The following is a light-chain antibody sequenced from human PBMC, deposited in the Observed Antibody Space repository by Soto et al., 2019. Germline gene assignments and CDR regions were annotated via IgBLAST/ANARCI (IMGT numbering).Light chain of an antibody. CDR1: QSISSF. J-gene: IGKJ5*01. CDR3: QQRSNWPPT. CDR2: DAS. Sequence: EIVLTQSPATLSLSPGERATLSCRARQSISSFLAWYQLKPGQAPRLLIYDASNRATGIPARFSGSGSGTDFTLIISSLEPEDFAVYYCQQRSNWPPTFGQGTRLEIK. V-gene: IGKV3-11*01.